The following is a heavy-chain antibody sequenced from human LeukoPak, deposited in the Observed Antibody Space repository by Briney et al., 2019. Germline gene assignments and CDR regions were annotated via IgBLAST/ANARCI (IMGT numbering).Heavy chain of an antibody. J-gene: IGHJ4*02. CDR3: ARDPGRLGYCSSTSCYVLDY. CDR1: GFTFSSYS. D-gene: IGHD2-2*01. Sequence: GGSLRLSCAASGFTFSSYSMNWARQAPGKGLEWVSSISSNSSYIYYADSVKGRFTISRDNAKNSLYLQMNSLRAEDTAVYYCARDPGRLGYCSSTSCYVLDYWGQGTLVTVSS. V-gene: IGHV3-21*01. CDR2: ISSNSSYI.